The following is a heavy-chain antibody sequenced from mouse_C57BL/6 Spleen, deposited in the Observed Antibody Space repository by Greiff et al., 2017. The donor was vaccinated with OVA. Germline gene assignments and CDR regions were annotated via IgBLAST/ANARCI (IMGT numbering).Heavy chain of an antibody. CDR2: IDPENGDT. CDR3: IYGSSFDY. Sequence: VQLQQSGAELVRPGASVKLSCTASGFTIKDDYMHWVKQRPEQGLEWIGWIDPENGDTEYASKFQGKATITADTSSNTAYLQLSSLTSEDTAVYYCIYGSSFDYWGQGTTLTVSS. CDR1: GFTIKDDY. V-gene: IGHV14-4*01. D-gene: IGHD1-1*01. J-gene: IGHJ2*01.